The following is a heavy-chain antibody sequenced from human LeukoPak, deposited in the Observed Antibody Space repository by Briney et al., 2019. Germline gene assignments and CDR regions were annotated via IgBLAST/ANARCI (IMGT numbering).Heavy chain of an antibody. CDR3: VRPRGIYCNYTACLLDSLGDV. J-gene: IGHJ6*04. CDR2: ISYDGSSK. D-gene: IGHD3-3*01. V-gene: IGHV3-30*01. Sequence: GGSLRLSCSASGLGILTSAVHWVRHAPGRGLEWRSFISYDGSSKYYAAAVKGRFTISRDNSRNAVYLQLNHLRIEDTAVYHCVRPRGIYCNYTACLLDSLGDVWGRGTTVTVSS. CDR1: GLGILTSA.